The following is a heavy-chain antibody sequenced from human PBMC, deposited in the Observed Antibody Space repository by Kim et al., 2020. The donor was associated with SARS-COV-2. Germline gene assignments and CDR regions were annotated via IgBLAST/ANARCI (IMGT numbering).Heavy chain of an antibody. CDR1: GGSISSSSYY. CDR3: ARCIVGAKGYFDY. Sequence: SETLSLTCTVSGGSISSSSYYWGWIRQPPGKGLEWIGSIYYSGSTYYNPSLKSRVTISVDTSENQFSLKLSSVTAADTAVYYCARCIVGAKGYFDYWGQGTLVTVSS. CDR2: IYYSGST. J-gene: IGHJ4*02. V-gene: IGHV4-39*01. D-gene: IGHD1-26*01.